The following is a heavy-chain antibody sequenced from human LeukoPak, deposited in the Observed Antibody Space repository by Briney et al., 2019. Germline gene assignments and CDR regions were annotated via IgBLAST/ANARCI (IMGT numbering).Heavy chain of an antibody. Sequence: SETLSLTCTVSGGSISNYYWSWIRQPPGKGLEWIGYIYYSGSTNYNPSLKSRVTISVDTSKNQFSLKLSSVTAADTAVYYCARDGGGNSYAFDIWGQGTMVTVSS. CDR1: GGSISNYY. D-gene: IGHD4-23*01. CDR3: ARDGGGNSYAFDI. CDR2: IYYSGST. J-gene: IGHJ3*02. V-gene: IGHV4-59*01.